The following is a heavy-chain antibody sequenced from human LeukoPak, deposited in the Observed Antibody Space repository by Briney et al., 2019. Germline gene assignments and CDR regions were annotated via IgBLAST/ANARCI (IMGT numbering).Heavy chain of an antibody. CDR3: AKDIGGYSSGKIG. Sequence: GGSLRLSCAASGFTFDDYAMHWVRQAPGKGLEWVSGISWNSGSIGYADSVKGRFTISRDNAKNSLYLQMNSLRAEDTALYYCAKDIGGYSSGKIGWGQGTLVTVSS. V-gene: IGHV3-9*01. CDR1: GFTFDDYA. CDR2: ISWNSGSI. J-gene: IGHJ4*02. D-gene: IGHD6-19*01.